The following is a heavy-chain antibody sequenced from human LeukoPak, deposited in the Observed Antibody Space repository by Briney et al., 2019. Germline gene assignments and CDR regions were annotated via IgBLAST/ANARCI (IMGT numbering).Heavy chain of an antibody. CDR2: VIPVLGAA. Sequence: GASVKVSCKDSVGFHNTHAITWVRQAPGEGLEWLGGVIPVLGAAHSAQSFQGRVTITADESTSTAYMEMSSLRSEDTAVYYCAMYVWGSVRRWRNWFDPWGQGTLVTVSS. J-gene: IGHJ5*02. V-gene: IGHV1-69*13. CDR1: VGFHNTHA. CDR3: AMYVWGSVRRWRNWFDP. D-gene: IGHD3-16*01.